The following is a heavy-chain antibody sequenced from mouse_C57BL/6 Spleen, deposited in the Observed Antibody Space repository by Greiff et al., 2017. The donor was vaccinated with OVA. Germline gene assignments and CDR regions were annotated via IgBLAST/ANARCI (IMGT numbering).Heavy chain of an antibody. V-gene: IGHV7-3*01. CDR1: GFTFTDYY. D-gene: IGHD1-1*01. CDR3: ARSNYYGSVLDY. Sequence: EVKLMESGGGLVQPGGSLSLSCAASGFTFTDYYMSWVRQPPGTALEWLGFIRNKANGYTTEYSASVKGRFTISRDNSQSILYLQMNALRAEDSATYYCARSNYYGSVLDYWGQGTTLTVSS. J-gene: IGHJ2*01. CDR2: IRNKANGYTT.